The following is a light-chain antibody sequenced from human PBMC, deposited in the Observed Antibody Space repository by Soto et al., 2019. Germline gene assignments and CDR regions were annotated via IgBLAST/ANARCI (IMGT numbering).Light chain of an antibody. J-gene: IGKJ5*01. Sequence: DIQMTQSPSSLSASVGDRVTITCRASQDISNYVAWYQQRPGKVPKLLIYAASTLHPGVPSRFSGTGSGTDFTLTISSLQPEDVATYYCQKYNGAPVTFGQGTRLEIK. CDR2: AAS. CDR3: QKYNGAPVT. CDR1: QDISNY. V-gene: IGKV1-27*01.